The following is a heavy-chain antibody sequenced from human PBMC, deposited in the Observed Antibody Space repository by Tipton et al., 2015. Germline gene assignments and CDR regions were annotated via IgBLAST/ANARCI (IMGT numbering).Heavy chain of an antibody. Sequence: TLSLTCTVSGGSVNSANYYWSWIRQPPGKGLEWIGEIYQSGNTNYNPSLKSRVTISADKSKNQFSLKLKSVTAADTAVYYCARRCGGDCYWGYYFDYWGQGTLVNVSS. V-gene: IGHV4-61*01. CDR1: GGSVNSANYY. CDR3: ARRCGGDCYWGYYFDY. J-gene: IGHJ4*02. D-gene: IGHD2-21*01. CDR2: IYQSGNT.